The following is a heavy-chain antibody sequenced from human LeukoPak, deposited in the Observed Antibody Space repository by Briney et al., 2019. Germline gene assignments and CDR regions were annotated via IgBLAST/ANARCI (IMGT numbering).Heavy chain of an antibody. V-gene: IGHV1-2*06. J-gene: IGHJ4*02. CDR2: IHPNSGGT. CDR3: ARDNRGFDYLWGSYGYRPWDN. D-gene: IGHD3-16*01. Sequence: GASVKVSCKASGYTFTGYYMHWVRQAPGQGLEWMGRIHPNSGGTDYAQKFQGRVTMTRDTSISTVYVELSSLESNDTAVYYCARDNRGFDYLWGSYGYRPWDNWGQGTLVTVSS. CDR1: GYTFTGYY.